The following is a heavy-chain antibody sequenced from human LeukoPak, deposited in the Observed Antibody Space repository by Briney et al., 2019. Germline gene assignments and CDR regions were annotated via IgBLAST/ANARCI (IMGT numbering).Heavy chain of an antibody. CDR1: GFIFSYYG. CDR2: IWPDGTIQ. CDR3: ARHNHDWGWDF. D-gene: IGHD2-8*02. V-gene: IGHV3-33*01. Sequence: GGSLRLSCAASGFIFSYYGMHWVRQAPGKGLEWLAVIWPDGTIQYYADPVKGRFTISRDNSKNTLYLQLTGLRAVDSAVYYCARHNHDWGWDFWGQGAQVTVSS. J-gene: IGHJ4*02.